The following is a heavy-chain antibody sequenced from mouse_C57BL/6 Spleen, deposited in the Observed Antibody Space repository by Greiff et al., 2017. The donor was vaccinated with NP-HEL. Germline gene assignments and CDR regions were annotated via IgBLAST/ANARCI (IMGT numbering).Heavy chain of an antibody. Sequence: VQLQQSGAELVKPGASVKISCKASGYAFSSYWMNWVKQRPGKGLEWIGQIYPGDGDTNYNGKFKGKATLTADKSSSTAYMQLSSLTSENSAVYFCARSGNDGYSWFAYWGQGTLVTVSA. V-gene: IGHV1-80*01. D-gene: IGHD2-3*01. CDR2: IYPGDGDT. CDR1: GYAFSSYW. CDR3: ARSGNDGYSWFAY. J-gene: IGHJ3*01.